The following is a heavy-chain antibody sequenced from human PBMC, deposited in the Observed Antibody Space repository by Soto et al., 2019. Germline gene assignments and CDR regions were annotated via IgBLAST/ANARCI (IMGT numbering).Heavy chain of an antibody. CDR2: IYYSGST. J-gene: IGHJ4*02. D-gene: IGHD5-18*01. Sequence: SETLSLTCTVSGGSISSYYWSWIRQPPGKGLEWIGYIYYSGSTNYNPSLKSRVTISVDTSKNQFSLKLSSVTAADTAVYYCASYHVDTAMVFWYFDYWGQGTLVTVSS. CDR1: GGSISSYY. V-gene: IGHV4-59*08. CDR3: ASYHVDTAMVFWYFDY.